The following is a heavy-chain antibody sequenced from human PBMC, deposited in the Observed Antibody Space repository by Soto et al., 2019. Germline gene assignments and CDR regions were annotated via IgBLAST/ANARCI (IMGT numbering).Heavy chain of an antibody. V-gene: IGHV5-10-1*01. Sequence: GASLKISCKGSGYSFTSYWISWVRQMPGKGLEWMGRIYPSDSYTNYSPSFQGHVTISADKSISTAYLQWRSLKASDTAMYYCARQDYDFWSGSTHYYYGMDVWGQGTTVTVSS. CDR3: ARQDYDFWSGSTHYYYGMDV. D-gene: IGHD3-3*01. CDR1: GYSFTSYW. J-gene: IGHJ6*02. CDR2: IYPSDSYT.